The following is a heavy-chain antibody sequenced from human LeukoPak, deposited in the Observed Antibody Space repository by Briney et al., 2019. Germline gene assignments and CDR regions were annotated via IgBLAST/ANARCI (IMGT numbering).Heavy chain of an antibody. Sequence: VASVKVSCKASGYTFTGYYMHWVRQAPAQGREWMGLINPNSGGTNYAQKFQGRVTMTRDTSISTAYMELSRLRSDDTAVYYCARQYYYDSSGYYNWGGYWGQGTLVTVSS. J-gene: IGHJ4*02. V-gene: IGHV1-2*02. CDR3: ARQYYYDSSGYYNWGGY. D-gene: IGHD3-22*01. CDR2: INPNSGGT. CDR1: GYTFTGYY.